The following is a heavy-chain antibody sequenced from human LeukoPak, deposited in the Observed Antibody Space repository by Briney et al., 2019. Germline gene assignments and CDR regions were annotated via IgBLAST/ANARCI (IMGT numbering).Heavy chain of an antibody. V-gene: IGHV5-51*01. CDR3: ARHGKYSSGSHYFDY. CDR2: IHCEDSET. D-gene: IGHD6-19*01. Sequence: GQSLKISCKASGSSFTNYWIAWVRQMPGKGLEWMGIIHCEDSETKYSPSFQGQVTISVDKSISTAYLQWSSLRASDTAIYYCARHGKYSSGSHYFDYWGQGILVTVSS. CDR1: GSSFTNYW. J-gene: IGHJ4*02.